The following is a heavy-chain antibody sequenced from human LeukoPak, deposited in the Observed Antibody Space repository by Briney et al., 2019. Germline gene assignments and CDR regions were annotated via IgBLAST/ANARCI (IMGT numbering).Heavy chain of an antibody. D-gene: IGHD3-22*01. CDR3: AKRSVTMIIVDIDY. Sequence: PGGSLRLSCAASGFTFSSYWMSWVRQAPGKGLEWVANIKPDGSEMYYVDSVKGRFTISRDNAKNSLYLQMNSLRAKDTAVYYCAKRSVTMIIVDIDYWGQGTLVTVSS. V-gene: IGHV3-7*05. CDR2: IKPDGSEM. J-gene: IGHJ4*02. CDR1: GFTFSSYW.